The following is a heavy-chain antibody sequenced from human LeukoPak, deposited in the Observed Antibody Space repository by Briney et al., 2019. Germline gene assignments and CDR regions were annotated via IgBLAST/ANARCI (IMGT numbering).Heavy chain of an antibody. CDR2: IIPIFGTA. Sequence: PWASVKVSCKASGGTFSSYAISWVRQAPGQGLEWMGGIIPIFGTANYAQKFQGRVTMTRDMSTSTVYMELSSLRSEDTAVYYCARDPSTAEYCSSTSCYAWFDPWGQGTLVTVSS. CDR3: ARDPSTAEYCSSTSCYAWFDP. D-gene: IGHD2-2*01. V-gene: IGHV1-69*05. CDR1: GGTFSSYA. J-gene: IGHJ5*02.